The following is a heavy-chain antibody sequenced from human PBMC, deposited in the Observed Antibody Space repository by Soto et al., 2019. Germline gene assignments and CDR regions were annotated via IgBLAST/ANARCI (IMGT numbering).Heavy chain of an antibody. D-gene: IGHD3-16*01. Sequence: PSETLSLTCTVSGVTISSYYWSWIRQPPGKGLEWIGYTYYYTGSANYNPSLKSRVTISVDTSKNQFSLKLNSVTAAETAVYYCARGGGLDGSRYFDYWGQGTLVTVSS. J-gene: IGHJ4*02. CDR3: ARGGGLDGSRYFDY. CDR1: GVTISSYY. V-gene: IGHV4-59*01. CDR2: TYYYTGSA.